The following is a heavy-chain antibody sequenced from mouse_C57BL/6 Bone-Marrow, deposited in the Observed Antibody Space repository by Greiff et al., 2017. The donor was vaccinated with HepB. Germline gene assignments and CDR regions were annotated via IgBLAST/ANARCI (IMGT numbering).Heavy chain of an antibody. V-gene: IGHV1-42*01. CDR1: GYSFTGYY. D-gene: IGHD1-1*01. Sequence: EVQVVESGPELVKPGASVKISCKASGYSFTGYYMNWVKQSPEKSLEWIGEINPSTGGTTYNQKFKAKATLTVDKSSSTAYMQLKSLTSEDSAVYYCARGYYGSSPWYFDVWGTGTTVTVSS. J-gene: IGHJ1*03. CDR2: INPSTGGT. CDR3: ARGYYGSSPWYFDV.